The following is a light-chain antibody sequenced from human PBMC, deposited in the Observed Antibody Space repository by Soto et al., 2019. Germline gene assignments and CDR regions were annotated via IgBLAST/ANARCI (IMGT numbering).Light chain of an antibody. CDR1: SSDVGAYNY. J-gene: IGLJ3*02. CDR3: SSYGSSDIWV. CDR2: DVS. V-gene: IGLV2-8*01. Sequence: QSALTQPPSASGSPGQSVTISCTGTSSDVGAYNYVSWYQQYPGKAPKLMIYDVSKRPSGVPDRFSGSKSGKTASLTVSGLQPEDEDDYYCSSYGSSDIWVFGGGTKLTVL.